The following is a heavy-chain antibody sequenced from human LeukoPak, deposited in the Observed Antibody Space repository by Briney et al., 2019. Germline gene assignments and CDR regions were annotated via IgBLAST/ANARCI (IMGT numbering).Heavy chain of an antibody. Sequence: PSETLSLTCTVSGGSISSYYWSWIRQPAGKGLEWIGRIYTSGSTNYNPSLKSRVTMSVDTSKNQFSLKLSSVTAADTAVYYCARDGVRSSTSCYRIPLGWFDPWGQGTLVTVSS. CDR1: GGSISSYY. CDR2: IYTSGST. D-gene: IGHD2-2*02. J-gene: IGHJ5*02. V-gene: IGHV4-4*07. CDR3: ARDGVRSSTSCYRIPLGWFDP.